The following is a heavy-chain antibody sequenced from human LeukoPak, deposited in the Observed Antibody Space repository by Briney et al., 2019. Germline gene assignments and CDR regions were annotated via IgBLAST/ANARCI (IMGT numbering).Heavy chain of an antibody. CDR3: AKQYTNSWFFAY. V-gene: IGHV3-23*01. CDR2: ISGTAGST. Sequence: GGSLSLSCSASGFTFRSCAMSGVRQAPGKGLEWVSTISGTAGSTYYTDSVKGRFTISRDSSKNTLYLQMNGLRAEDTAVYLCAKQYTNSWFFAYGGQGTLVTVPS. CDR1: GFTFRSCA. J-gene: IGHJ4*02. D-gene: IGHD6-13*01.